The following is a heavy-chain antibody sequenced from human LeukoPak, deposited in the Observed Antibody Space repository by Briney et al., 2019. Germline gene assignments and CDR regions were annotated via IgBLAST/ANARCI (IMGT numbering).Heavy chain of an antibody. D-gene: IGHD3-10*01. CDR3: ARGDGYMDV. V-gene: IGHV4-59*08. Sequence: SETLSLTCAVYGGSFSGYYWSWIRQPPGKGLEWIGNIYYSGSTNYNPSLKSRVTISVDTSKNQFSLKMSSVTAADTAVYYCARGDGYMDVWGKGTTVTVSS. CDR1: GGSFSGYY. CDR2: IYYSGST. J-gene: IGHJ6*03.